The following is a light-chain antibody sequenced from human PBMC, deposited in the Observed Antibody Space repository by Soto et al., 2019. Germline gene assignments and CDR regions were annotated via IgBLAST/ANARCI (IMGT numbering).Light chain of an antibody. CDR2: KVS. CDR3: LVGTHGVT. Sequence: LMTQSPLSLPVTLGQPAYVSCRSSQSLVHSDGRTYLSWFQQRPGQSPRRLIYKVSNRDSGVPDRFSGGGSGTDFTLRISRVEAEDVGVYYCLVGTHGVTFGQGTRLEIK. V-gene: IGKV2-30*02. CDR1: QSLVHSDGRTY. J-gene: IGKJ5*01.